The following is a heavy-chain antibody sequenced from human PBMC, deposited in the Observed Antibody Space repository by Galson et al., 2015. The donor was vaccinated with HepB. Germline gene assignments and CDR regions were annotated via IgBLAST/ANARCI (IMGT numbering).Heavy chain of an antibody. CDR3: ARQIWDGADYYYYGMDV. CDR1: GGTFSSYT. D-gene: IGHD3-16*01. V-gene: IGHV1-69*02. J-gene: IGHJ6*02. CDR2: IIPILGIA. Sequence: SVKVSCKASGGTFSSYTISWVRQAPGQGLEWMGRIIPILGIANYAQKFQGRVTITADKSTSTAYMELSSLRSEDTAVYYCARQIWDGADYYYYGMDVWGQGTTVTVSS.